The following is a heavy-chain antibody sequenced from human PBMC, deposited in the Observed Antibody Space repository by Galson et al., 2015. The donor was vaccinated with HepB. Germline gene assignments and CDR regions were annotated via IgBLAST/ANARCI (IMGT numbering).Heavy chain of an antibody. CDR3: AKGAGQLIDY. J-gene: IGHJ4*02. D-gene: IGHD6-13*01. V-gene: IGHV3-30*18. Sequence: SLRLSCAASGFTFSSYGMHWVRQAPGKGLEWVAVMSYDGSNKYYADSVKGRFTISRDNSKNTLYLQMNSLRAEDTAVYYCAKGAGQLIDYWGQGTLVTVSS. CDR2: MSYDGSNK. CDR1: GFTFSSYG.